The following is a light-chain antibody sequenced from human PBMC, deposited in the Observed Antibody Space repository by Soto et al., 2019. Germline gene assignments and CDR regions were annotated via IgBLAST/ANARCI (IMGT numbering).Light chain of an antibody. CDR3: QQYGSSPT. Sequence: EIVLTQSPATLSLSPGERATLSCRASQSVSSYLAWYQQKPGQAPRLLIYDASTRATGIPARFSGSGSGTDFTLTITSLEPEDFAVYYCQQYGSSPTFGQRTRLEIK. CDR1: QSVSSY. V-gene: IGKV3-20*01. J-gene: IGKJ5*01. CDR2: DAS.